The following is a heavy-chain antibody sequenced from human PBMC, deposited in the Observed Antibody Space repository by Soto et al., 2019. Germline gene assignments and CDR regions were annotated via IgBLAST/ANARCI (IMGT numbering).Heavy chain of an antibody. CDR3: ATTGNYGSGTSFRVDY. D-gene: IGHD3-10*01. J-gene: IGHJ4*02. Sequence: ASVKVSCKASGYTFTGYYVHWVRQAHGQGLEWMGWINPNSGGTIYPQKFQGRVTMTRDTSISTAYMELSSLRFDDTAMYYCATTGNYGSGTSFRVDYWGQRTLVTVSS. CDR2: INPNSGGT. V-gene: IGHV1-2*02. CDR1: GYTFTGYY.